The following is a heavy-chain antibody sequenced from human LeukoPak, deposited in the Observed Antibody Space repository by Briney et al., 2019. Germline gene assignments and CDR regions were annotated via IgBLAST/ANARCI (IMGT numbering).Heavy chain of an antibody. CDR2: IIRTGGST. J-gene: IGHJ6*03. D-gene: IGHD5-24*01. Sequence: PGGSLRLSCAASGFTFSTYGMHWVRQAPGKGLECVSAIIRTGGSTYYANSVKGRFTISRDNSKNTLYLQMGSLRAEDMAVYYCARVIVEMATITNYYYYMDVWGKGTTVTVSS. CDR1: GFTFSTYG. V-gene: IGHV3-64*01. CDR3: ARVIVEMATITNYYYYMDV.